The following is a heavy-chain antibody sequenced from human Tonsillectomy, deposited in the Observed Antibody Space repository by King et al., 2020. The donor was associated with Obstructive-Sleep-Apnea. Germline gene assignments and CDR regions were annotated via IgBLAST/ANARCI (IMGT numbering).Heavy chain of an antibody. CDR1: GFTFSNAW. D-gene: IGHD3-10*01. V-gene: IGHV3-15*01. J-gene: IGHJ3*01. CDR2: IKSKADGGAI. CDR3: TGDRGYAFDV. Sequence: GQLVQSGGGLVKPGGSLRLSCAASGFTFSNAWMSWVRQTPGKGLEWVARIKSKADGGAIDYAAPVKGRFTISRDDSKNTVYLQMNSLKTEDTAVYYCTGDRGYAFDVWGQGTMVTVSS.